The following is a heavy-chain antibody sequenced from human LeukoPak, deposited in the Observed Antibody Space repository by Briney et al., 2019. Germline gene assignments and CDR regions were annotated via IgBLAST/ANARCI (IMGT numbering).Heavy chain of an antibody. V-gene: IGHV3-21*01. D-gene: IGHD5-12*01. CDR1: GFTFSSYS. CDR3: AREGMVATFDY. J-gene: IGHJ4*02. Sequence: GGSLRLSCAASGFTFSSYSMNWVRQAPGKGLEWVSSISSSSSYIYYADSVKGRFTIARDKAKNSLYLQMNSLRAEDTAIYYCAREGMVATFDYWGQGTLVTVSS. CDR2: ISSSSSYI.